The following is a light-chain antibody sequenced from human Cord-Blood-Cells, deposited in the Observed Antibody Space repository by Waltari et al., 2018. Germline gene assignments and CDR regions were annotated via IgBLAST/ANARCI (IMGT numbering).Light chain of an antibody. CDR3: LQHNSYPHA. CDR1: QGISNY. J-gene: IGKJ1*01. Sequence: DIQMTQSPSAMSAFVGDRVTITCRASQGISNYVAWSQQTPGKVPKRLIYAASSLQSGVPSRVSGRGSGTEFTLTISSLQPEDLATYYCLQHNSYPHAFGQGTKVEIK. CDR2: AAS. V-gene: IGKV1-17*03.